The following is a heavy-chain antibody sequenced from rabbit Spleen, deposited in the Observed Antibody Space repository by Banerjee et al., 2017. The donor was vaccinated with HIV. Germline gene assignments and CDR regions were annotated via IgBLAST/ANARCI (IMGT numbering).Heavy chain of an antibody. CDR2: IYTSSGST. CDR1: GFSFSSSYW. D-gene: IGHD2-1*01. V-gene: IGHV1S40*01. J-gene: IGHJ4*01. Sequence: QSLEESGGDLVKPGASLTLTCTASGFSFSSSYWICWVRQAPGKSLEWIGCIYTSSGSTWYASWAKGRFTISKTSSTTVTLQMTSLTAADTATYFCVRDQAGDADYGPYYLNLWGPGTLVTVS. CDR3: VRDQAGDADYGPYYLNL.